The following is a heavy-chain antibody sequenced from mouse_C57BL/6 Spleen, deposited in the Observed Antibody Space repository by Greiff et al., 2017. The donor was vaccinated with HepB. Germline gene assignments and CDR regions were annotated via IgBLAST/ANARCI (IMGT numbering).Heavy chain of an antibody. CDR1: GYAFGSYW. CDR2: IYPGDGDT. D-gene: IGHD3-2*02. J-gene: IGHJ4*01. CDR3: ARGSGYPYYYAMDY. V-gene: IGHV1-80*01. Sequence: VQLQQSGAELVKPGASVKISCKASGYAFGSYWMNWVKQRPGKGLEWIGQIYPGDGDTNYNGKFKGKATLTADKSSSTAYMQLSSLTSEDSAVYFCARGSGYPYYYAMDYWGQGTSVTVSS.